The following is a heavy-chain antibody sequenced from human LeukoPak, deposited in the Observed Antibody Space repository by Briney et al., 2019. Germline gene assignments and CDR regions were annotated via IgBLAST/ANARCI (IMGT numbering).Heavy chain of an antibody. CDR3: ARGLRADYGMDV. J-gene: IGHJ6*02. CDR1: GFTFSSYG. V-gene: IGHV3-33*01. CDR2: IWYDGSNK. D-gene: IGHD4-17*01. Sequence: GRSLRLSCAASGFTFSSYGMHWVRQAPGKGLEWVAVIWYDGSNKYYADSVKGRFTISRDNSKNTLYLQMNSLRAEDTAVYYCARGLRADYGMDVWGQGTTVTVSS.